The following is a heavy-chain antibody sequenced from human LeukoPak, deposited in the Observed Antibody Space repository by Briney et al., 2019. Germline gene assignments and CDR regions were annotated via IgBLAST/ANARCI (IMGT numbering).Heavy chain of an antibody. CDR1: GFTFSSYA. J-gene: IGHJ4*02. Sequence: GGSLRLSCAASGFTFSSYAVSWVRQTPGEGLEWVSAVSGSGAATYYADSVKGRFTISRDNSKNTLYLQMNSLRAEDTAVYYCAKDRAFSGCELYFDYWGQGTLVTVSS. CDR2: VSGSGAAT. CDR3: AKDRAFSGCELYFDY. V-gene: IGHV3-23*01. D-gene: IGHD1-26*01.